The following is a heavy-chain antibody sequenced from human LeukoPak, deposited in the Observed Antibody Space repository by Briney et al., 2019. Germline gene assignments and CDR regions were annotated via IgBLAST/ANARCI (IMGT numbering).Heavy chain of an antibody. CDR2: INPSGGST. CDR1: GYTFTSYY. Sequence: ASVKVSCKASGYTFTSYYMHWVRQAPGQGLEWMGIINPSGGSTSYAQKFQGRVTMTRDTSTSTVYMELSSLRSEDTAVYYCATANNWNYALGYWGQGTLVTVSS. V-gene: IGHV1-46*01. CDR3: ATANNWNYALGY. D-gene: IGHD1-7*01. J-gene: IGHJ4*02.